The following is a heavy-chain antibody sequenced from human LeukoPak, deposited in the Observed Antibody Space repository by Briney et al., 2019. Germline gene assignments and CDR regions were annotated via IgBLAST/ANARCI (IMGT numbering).Heavy chain of an antibody. D-gene: IGHD5-12*01. J-gene: IGHJ4*02. Sequence: GGSLRLSCKASGFTFSRYGMNWVRQAPGRGLEWLSYTSGSSGSTIYYAQSVRGRFTISRDDAKNTLYLQMNSLRADDTAVYFCARDKIQWLRYSYFDYWGQGVLITVSS. CDR3: ARDKIQWLRYSYFDY. CDR2: TSGSSGSTI. V-gene: IGHV3-48*01. CDR1: GFTFSRYG.